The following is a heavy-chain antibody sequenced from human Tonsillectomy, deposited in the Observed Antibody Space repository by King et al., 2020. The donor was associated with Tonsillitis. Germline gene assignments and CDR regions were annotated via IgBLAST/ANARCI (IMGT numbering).Heavy chain of an antibody. J-gene: IGHJ4*02. CDR3: AKGQSIAAPLWASGFDS. CDR1: GFTFDDYA. Sequence: LVQPGRSLRLSCAASGFTFDDYAMHWVRQAPGKGLEWVSGINWNSDRIDYADSVKGRFTISRDNAKDSLYLQMNGLRPEDTALYYCAKGQSIAAPLWASGFDSWGQGTPVTVSS. D-gene: IGHD6-6*01. V-gene: IGHV3-9*01. CDR2: INWNSDRI.